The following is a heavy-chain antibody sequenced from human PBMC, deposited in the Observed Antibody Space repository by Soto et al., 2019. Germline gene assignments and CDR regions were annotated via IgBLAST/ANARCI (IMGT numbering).Heavy chain of an antibody. Sequence: EVQLVESGGGLVKPGGSLSLSCAASGFTFSSYSMNWVRQAAGKGLEWVSSISSSSSYIYYADSVKGRFTISRDNAKNSLYLQMNSLRAEDTAVYYCARDWGYYYYYGMDVWGQGTTVTVSS. CDR3: ARDWGYYYYYGMDV. V-gene: IGHV3-21*01. J-gene: IGHJ6*02. CDR1: GFTFSSYS. CDR2: ISSSSSYI. D-gene: IGHD3-16*01.